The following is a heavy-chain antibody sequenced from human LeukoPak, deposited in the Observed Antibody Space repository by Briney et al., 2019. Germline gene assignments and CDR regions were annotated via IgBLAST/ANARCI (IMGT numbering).Heavy chain of an antibody. V-gene: IGHV3-23*01. D-gene: IGHD5-12*01. CDR3: AKGVMLATVVGLAFDI. J-gene: IGHJ3*02. CDR2: ISGSGGST. Sequence: PGGSLRLSCAASGFTFSSYAMSWVRQAPGKGLEWVSAISGSGGSTYYADSVKGRFTISRDNSKNTLYLQMNSLRAEDTAVYYCAKGVMLATVVGLAFDIWGQGTMVTVSS. CDR1: GFTFSSYA.